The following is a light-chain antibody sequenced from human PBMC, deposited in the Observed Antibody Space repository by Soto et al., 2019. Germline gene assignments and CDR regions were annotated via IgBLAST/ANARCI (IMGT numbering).Light chain of an antibody. CDR2: SDN. CDR1: GSNIGSNY. Sequence: QSVLTQPPSASGTPGQRVTISCSGSGSNIGSNYVYWYQQLPGTAPKLLIYSDNQRPSGVPDRFSGSKSGTSASLAISGLRSEDEADYYCAAWDDSLVGVFGGGTKLTVL. CDR3: AAWDDSLVGV. V-gene: IGLV1-47*02. J-gene: IGLJ2*01.